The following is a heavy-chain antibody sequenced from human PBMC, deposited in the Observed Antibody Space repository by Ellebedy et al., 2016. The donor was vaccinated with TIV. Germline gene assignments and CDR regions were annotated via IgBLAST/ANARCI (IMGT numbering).Heavy chain of an antibody. D-gene: IGHD3-10*01. J-gene: IGHJ4*02. CDR3: ARAPRGGTDY. Sequence: PGGSLRLSCAASGFTFTNHWMSWVRQAPGKGLESVANINHAGSETYYVDSVKGRFTISRDNAKNSLYLQMDSLRAEDTAVYFCARAPRGGTDYWGQGTLVTVSS. V-gene: IGHV3-7*03. CDR2: INHAGSET. CDR1: GFTFTNHW.